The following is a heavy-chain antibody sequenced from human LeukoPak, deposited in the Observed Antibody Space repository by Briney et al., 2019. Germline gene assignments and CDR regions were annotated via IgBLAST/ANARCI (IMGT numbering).Heavy chain of an antibody. V-gene: IGHV3-9*01. CDR3: ANAPEYDSSGSLYYFDY. CDR1: GFTFDDYA. J-gene: IGHJ4*02. Sequence: GGSLRLSCAASGFTFDDYAMHWVRQAPGKGLEWVSGISWNSGSIGYADSVKGRFTISRDNAKNSLYLQMNSLRAEDTALYYCANAPEYDSSGSLYYFDYWGQGTLVTVSS. D-gene: IGHD3-22*01. CDR2: ISWNSGSI.